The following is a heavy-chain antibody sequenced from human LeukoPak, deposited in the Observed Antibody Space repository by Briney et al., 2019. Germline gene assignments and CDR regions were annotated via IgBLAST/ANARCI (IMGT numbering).Heavy chain of an antibody. CDR3: ARVGVLSIVVVSTSHYYYMDV. CDR2: IYTSGST. V-gene: IGHV4-4*07. CDR1: GGSISSYY. Sequence: SETLSLTCTVSGGSISSYYWSWIRQPAGKGLEWIGRIYTSGSTNYNPSLKSRVTMSVDTSKNQFSLKLSSVTAADTAVYYCARVGVLSIVVVSTSHYYYMDVWGKGTTVTASS. J-gene: IGHJ6*03. D-gene: IGHD3-22*01.